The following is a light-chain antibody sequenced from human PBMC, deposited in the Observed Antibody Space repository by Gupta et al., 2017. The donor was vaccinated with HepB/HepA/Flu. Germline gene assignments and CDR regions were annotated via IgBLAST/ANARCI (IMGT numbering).Light chain of an antibody. J-gene: IGLJ3*02. CDR3: SSYTTRSTQV. CDR1: SGDVGAYNH. Sequence: QSVLPQPASVSGSPRPSITISCTGTSGDVGAYNHVSWYQQHPGKAHKLIVYDVSDGPSGVSNRFSGSKSVNTASLTISGHKEEDDADYCCSSYTTRSTQVFGGGTKLTVL. V-gene: IGLV2-14*03. CDR2: DVS.